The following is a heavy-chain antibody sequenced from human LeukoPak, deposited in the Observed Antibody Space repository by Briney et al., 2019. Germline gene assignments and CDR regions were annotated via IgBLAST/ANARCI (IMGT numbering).Heavy chain of an antibody. CDR3: TKDQALGYTNYGDL. J-gene: IGHJ4*02. V-gene: IGHV3-23*01. CDR1: GFTLSSYA. Sequence: GGSLRLSCAASGFTLSSYAMSWVRQPPGKGLEWVATIRFSDDTTYYADSVKGRFTVSRDNSKSTLNLQMNSLRAEDTAVYYCTKDQALGYTNYGDLWGQGTLVTVSS. CDR2: IRFSDDTT. D-gene: IGHD5-24*01.